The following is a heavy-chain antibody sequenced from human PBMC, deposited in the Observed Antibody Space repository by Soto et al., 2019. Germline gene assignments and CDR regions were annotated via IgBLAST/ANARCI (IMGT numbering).Heavy chain of an antibody. CDR3: VRGNPLNDY. Sequence: EVQLVESGGGLVQPGGSLRLSCVASGFNFGSYWMHWIRQAPGKGLVWVSRIDIDGSITTYADSVAGRFTISRDNAKKTLYLQMNSLTGEDSALYFCVRGNPLNDYWGQGTLVTVPS. V-gene: IGHV3-74*01. CDR2: IDIDGSIT. J-gene: IGHJ4*02. CDR1: GFNFGSYW. D-gene: IGHD1-1*01.